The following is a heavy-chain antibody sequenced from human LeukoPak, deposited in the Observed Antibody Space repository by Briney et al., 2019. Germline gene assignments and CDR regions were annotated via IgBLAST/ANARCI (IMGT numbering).Heavy chain of an antibody. CDR1: GFTFNNFA. CDR2: IRYDGSIK. V-gene: IGHV3-30*02. CDR3: ATDLGAGGYFDY. D-gene: IGHD3-10*01. J-gene: IGHJ4*02. Sequence: GGSLRLSCGASGFTFNNFAMHWVRQAPGKGLEWVAFIRYDGSIKYYADSVKGRFTISRDNSKNTLYLQMNSLRVEDTAVYYCATDLGAGGYFDYWGQGTLVTVSS.